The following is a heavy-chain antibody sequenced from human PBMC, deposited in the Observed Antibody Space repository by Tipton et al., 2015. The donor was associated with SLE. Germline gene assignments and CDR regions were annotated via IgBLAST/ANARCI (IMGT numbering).Heavy chain of an antibody. CDR3: ARATDWNLSPDV. CDR2: IYHSGST. CDR1: GYSISSGYY. J-gene: IGHJ6*04. D-gene: IGHD1-7*01. Sequence: GLVKPSETLSLICTVSGYSISSGYYWGWIRQPPGKGLEYIGSIYHSGSTFYNPSLKSRVTISVDTSKNQFALKLSSVTVTDTAVDYCARATDWNLSPDVWKKGTTVNVSS. V-gene: IGHV4-38-2*02.